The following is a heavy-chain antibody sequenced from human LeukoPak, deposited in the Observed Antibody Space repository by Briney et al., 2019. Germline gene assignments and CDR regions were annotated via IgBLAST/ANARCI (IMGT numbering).Heavy chain of an antibody. Sequence: GGSLRLSCAASGFTFSSYSMNWVRQAPVKGLEWVSSITRSSTSTYYTDSVRGRFTISRDNAKNSLYLQMNSLRAEDTAVYYCARDNWNDAPGGFDPWGQGTLVTVSS. CDR1: GFTFSSYS. V-gene: IGHV3-21*01. CDR3: ARDNWNDAPGGFDP. J-gene: IGHJ5*02. CDR2: ITRSSTST. D-gene: IGHD1-20*01.